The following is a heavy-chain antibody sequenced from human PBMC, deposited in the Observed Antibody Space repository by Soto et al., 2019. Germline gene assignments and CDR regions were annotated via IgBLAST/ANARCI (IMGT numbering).Heavy chain of an antibody. V-gene: IGHV4-39*01. CDR3: ARQPFSGPSINWNYELLPIY. J-gene: IGHJ4*02. D-gene: IGHD1-7*01. Sequence: SETLSLTCTVSGGSISSSSYYWGWIRQPPGKGLEWIGSIYYSGSTYYNPSLKSRVTISVDTSRNQFSLKLSSVTAADTAVYYCARQPFSGPSINWNYELLPIYWGQGTLVTVSS. CDR1: GGSISSSSYY. CDR2: IYYSGST.